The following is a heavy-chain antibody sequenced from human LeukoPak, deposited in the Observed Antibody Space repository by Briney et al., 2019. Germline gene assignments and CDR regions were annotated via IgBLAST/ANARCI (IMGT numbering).Heavy chain of an antibody. CDR2: IYSDNT. V-gene: IGHV3-53*01. D-gene: IGHD2-21*01. CDR1: GFTVSSNS. Sequence: DPGGSLRLSCTVSGFTVSSNSMSWVRQAPGKGLEWVSFIYSDNTHYSDSVKGRFTISRDNAKNSLYLQMNSLRAEDTAVYYCARYGSRIYYFDYWGQGTLVTVSS. J-gene: IGHJ4*02. CDR3: ARYGSRIYYFDY.